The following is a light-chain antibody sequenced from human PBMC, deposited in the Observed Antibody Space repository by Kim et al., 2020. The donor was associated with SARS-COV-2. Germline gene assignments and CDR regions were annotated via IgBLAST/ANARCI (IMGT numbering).Light chain of an antibody. CDR1: QRVDTAH. CDR2: ETY. CDR3: QLYGSSPNG. Sequence: EIVLTQSPDTLSLSPGERATLSCRASQRVDTAHLAWYQRKGCQAPSLFIYETYKRAAGIPDRFSGGGTGTDFTRTISRLEPEDSAVYYCQLYGSSPNGFGQGTKLEI. J-gene: IGKJ2*03. V-gene: IGKV3-20*01.